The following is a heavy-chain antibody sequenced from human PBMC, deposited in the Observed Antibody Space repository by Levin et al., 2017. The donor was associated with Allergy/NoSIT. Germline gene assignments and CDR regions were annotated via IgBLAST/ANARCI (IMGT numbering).Heavy chain of an antibody. V-gene: IGHV1-3*01. CDR2: INAGNGNT. CDR1: GYTFTSYA. J-gene: IGHJ4*02. D-gene: IGHD3-3*01. CDR3: ARARGVVIISGGYYFDY. Sequence: GESLKISCKASGYTFTSYAMHWVRQAPGQRLEWMGWINAGNGNTKYSQKFQGRVTITRDTSASTAYMELSSLRSEDTAVYYCARARGVVIISGGYYFDYWGQGTLVTVSS.